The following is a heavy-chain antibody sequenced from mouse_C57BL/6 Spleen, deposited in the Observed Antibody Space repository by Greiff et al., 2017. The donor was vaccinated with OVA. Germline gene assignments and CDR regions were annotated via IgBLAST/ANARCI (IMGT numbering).Heavy chain of an antibody. CDR1: GYAFTNYL. D-gene: IGHD1-1*01. J-gene: IGHJ2*01. CDR2: INPGSGGT. CDR3: ARSPLDYGSTLDY. Sequence: QVQLQQSGAELVRPGTSVKVSCKASGYAFTNYLIEWVKQRPGQGLEWIGVINPGSGGTNYNEKFKGKATLTADKSSSTAYMQLSSLTSEDSAVYFCARSPLDYGSTLDYWGRGTTLTVSS. V-gene: IGHV1-54*01.